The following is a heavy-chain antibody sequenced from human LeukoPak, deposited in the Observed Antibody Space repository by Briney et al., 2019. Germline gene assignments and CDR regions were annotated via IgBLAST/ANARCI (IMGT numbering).Heavy chain of an antibody. V-gene: IGHV4-38-2*02. CDR2: IYHSGST. CDR1: GYSISSGYY. CDR3: ARSDIVVVPAAMSSVGATDY. D-gene: IGHD2-2*01. J-gene: IGHJ4*02. Sequence: SETLSLTCTVPGYSISSGYYRGWIRQPPGRGLEWIGSIYHSGSTYYNPSLKSRVTISVDTSKNQFSLKLSSATAADTAVYYCARSDIVVVPAAMSSVGATDYWGQGTLVSVSS.